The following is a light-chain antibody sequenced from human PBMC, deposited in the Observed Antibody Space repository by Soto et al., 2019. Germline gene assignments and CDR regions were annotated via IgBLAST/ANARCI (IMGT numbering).Light chain of an antibody. Sequence: DIQMTQSPSTLSASVGDRVTITCRASQSISSWLAWYQQQLGKAPKLLIYDVSSLESGVPSRFSGSGSGTEFILTISNLQPDDFATYYCQQYNSYPRTFGLGTKVDIK. V-gene: IGKV1-5*01. CDR1: QSISSW. J-gene: IGKJ1*01. CDR3: QQYNSYPRT. CDR2: DVS.